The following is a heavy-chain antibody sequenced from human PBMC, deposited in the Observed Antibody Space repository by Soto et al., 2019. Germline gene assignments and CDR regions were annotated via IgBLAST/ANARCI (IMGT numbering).Heavy chain of an antibody. V-gene: IGHV1-69*13. CDR3: ARGYCSSTSCYLQRYYYYGMDV. D-gene: IGHD2-2*01. J-gene: IGHJ6*01. CDR2: IIPIFGTA. Sequence: SVKVSCKASGGTFSSYAISWVRQAPGQGLEWMGGIIPIFGTANYAQKFQGRVTITADESTSTAYMELSSLRSEDTAVYYCARGYCSSTSCYLQRYYYYGMDVWGQGTTVTVS. CDR1: GGTFSSYA.